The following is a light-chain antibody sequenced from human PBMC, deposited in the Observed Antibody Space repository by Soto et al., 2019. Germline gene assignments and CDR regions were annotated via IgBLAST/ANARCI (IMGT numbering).Light chain of an antibody. J-gene: IGKJ1*01. CDR1: QTISSNN. V-gene: IGKV3-20*01. CDR3: LQYVSWK. Sequence: EIVLTQSPGTLSVSPGERATLSCRASQTISSNNLAWYQQKPGQAPSLLIYGTPSRATGIPDRFSGSGSGTDVTLTISRLGPEDSEIYYCLQYVSWKFGQGTKVEI. CDR2: GTP.